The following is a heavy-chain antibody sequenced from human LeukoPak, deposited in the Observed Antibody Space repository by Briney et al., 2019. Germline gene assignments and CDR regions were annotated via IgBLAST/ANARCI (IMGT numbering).Heavy chain of an antibody. V-gene: IGHV3-30-3*01. CDR3: ATSPPLHYSGSYETFDY. D-gene: IGHD1-26*01. Sequence: SLRLSCAASGFTFSTYTMHWVRQAPGKGLEWVTFISYDGGKKYTADSVKGRFTISRDNSKNTLYLHMDNLRTEDTAVYYCATSPPLHYSGSYETFDYWGQGTLVTVSS. CDR2: ISYDGGKK. CDR1: GFTFSTYT. J-gene: IGHJ4*02.